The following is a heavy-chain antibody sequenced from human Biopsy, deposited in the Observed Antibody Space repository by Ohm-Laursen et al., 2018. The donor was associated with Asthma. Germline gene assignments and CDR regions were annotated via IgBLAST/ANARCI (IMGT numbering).Heavy chain of an antibody. CDR1: GYTFIGCH. J-gene: IGHJ5*02. CDR2: INPNSGGT. Sequence: ASAKASCKVSGYTFIGCHIHWMRQAPGQGLEWMGRINPNSGGTNYAQKFQGRVTMTRDTSISTAYMEVSRLRSDDTAVYYCARGQKSAGDRWFDPWGQGTLVTVSS. D-gene: IGHD6-13*01. V-gene: IGHV1-2*06. CDR3: ARGQKSAGDRWFDP.